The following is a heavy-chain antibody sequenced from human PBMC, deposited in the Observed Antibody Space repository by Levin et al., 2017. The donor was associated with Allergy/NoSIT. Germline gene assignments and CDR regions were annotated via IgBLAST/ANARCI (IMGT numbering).Heavy chain of an antibody. CDR2: VSGSAGSA. D-gene: IGHD2-15*01. J-gene: IGHJ1*01. CDR3: ATITPPTRGYFQH. V-gene: IGHV3-23*01. Sequence: GESLKISCAASGFTFSTYAMTWVRQAPGKGLEWVSAVSGSAGSAYYADSVKGRFTISRDNSKNTLYLQMNSLRAEDTAVYYCATITPPTRGYFQHWGQGTLVTVSS. CDR1: GFTFSTYA.